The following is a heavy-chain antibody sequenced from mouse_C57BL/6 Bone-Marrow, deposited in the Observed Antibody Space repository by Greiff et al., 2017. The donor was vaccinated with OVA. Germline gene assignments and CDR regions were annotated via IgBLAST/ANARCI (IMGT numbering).Heavy chain of an antibody. V-gene: IGHV1-55*01. CDR2: IYPGSGST. J-gene: IGHJ4*01. Sequence: QVQLQQSGAELVKPGASVKMSCKASGYTFTRYWITWVKQRPGQGLEWIGDIYPGSGSTNYNEKFKSKATLTVDTSSSTAYMQLSSLTSEDSAVYYCARSSYYGNYGAMDYWGQGTSVTVSS. CDR3: ARSSYYGNYGAMDY. CDR1: GYTFTRYW. D-gene: IGHD2-1*01.